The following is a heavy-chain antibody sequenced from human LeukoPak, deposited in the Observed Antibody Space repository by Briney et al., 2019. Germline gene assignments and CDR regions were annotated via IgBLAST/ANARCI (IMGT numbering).Heavy chain of an antibody. J-gene: IGHJ3*01. CDR1: GFTFHNFV. CDR2: ISGSGANT. CDR3: AKCRGVPAAIDAFDV. D-gene: IGHD2-2*01. V-gene: IGHV3-23*01. Sequence: GGSLKLSCAASGFTFHNFVMSWVRQAPGKGLEWVSSISGSGANTFYADSLKGRFTISRDNSEDSLLLQMDNLRADDTAVYFCAKCRGVPAAIDAFDVWGQGTIVTVSS.